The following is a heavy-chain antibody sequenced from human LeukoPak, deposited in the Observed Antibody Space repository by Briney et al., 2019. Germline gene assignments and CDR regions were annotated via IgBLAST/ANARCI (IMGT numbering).Heavy chain of an antibody. Sequence: GGSLRLSCAASGFTFSSYAMHWVRQAPGKGLEWVAVISYDGSNKYYADSVKGRFTISRDNSKNTLYLQMNSLRAEDTAVYYCARDFYGSGSQSVTPDSWGQGTLVTVSS. CDR2: ISYDGSNK. D-gene: IGHD3-10*01. J-gene: IGHJ4*02. CDR1: GFTFSSYA. CDR3: ARDFYGSGSQSVTPDS. V-gene: IGHV3-30-3*01.